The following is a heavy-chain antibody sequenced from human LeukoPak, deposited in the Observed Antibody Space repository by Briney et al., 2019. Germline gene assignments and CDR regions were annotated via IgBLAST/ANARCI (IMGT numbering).Heavy chain of an antibody. J-gene: IGHJ4*02. D-gene: IGHD3-22*01. V-gene: IGHV3-23*01. CDR3: AKGYYDSSGYYYPFWGY. CDR2: ISGSGGST. CDR1: GFTFSSYA. Sequence: TGGSLRLSCAASGFTFSSYAMSWVRQAPGKGLEWVSAISGSGGSTYYADSVKGRFTISRDNSKNTLYLQMNSLRAEDTAVYYCAKGYYDSSGYYYPFWGYWGQGTLVTVSS.